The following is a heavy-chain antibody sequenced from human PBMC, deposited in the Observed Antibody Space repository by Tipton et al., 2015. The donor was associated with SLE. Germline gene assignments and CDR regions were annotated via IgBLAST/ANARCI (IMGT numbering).Heavy chain of an antibody. D-gene: IGHD4-17*01. CDR3: ARDHDYGDYFDY. Sequence: TLSLTCSVSGGSFSSGDYYWSWIRQHPGKGLEWIGYIYYSGSTYYNPSLKSRVTISVDTSKNQFSLKLSSVTAADTAVYYCARDHDYGDYFDYWGQGTLVTVSS. CDR1: GGSFSSGDYY. V-gene: IGHV4-30-4*08. CDR2: IYYSGST. J-gene: IGHJ4*02.